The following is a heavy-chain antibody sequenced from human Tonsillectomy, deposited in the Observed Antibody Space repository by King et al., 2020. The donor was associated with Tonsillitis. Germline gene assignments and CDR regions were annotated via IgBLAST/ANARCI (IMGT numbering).Heavy chain of an antibody. CDR1: GGTFRSYA. J-gene: IGHJ3*02. CDR3: ARTGAVAGTGAFDI. V-gene: IGHV1-69*04. CDR2: IIPILGIA. D-gene: IGHD6-19*01. Sequence: VQLVQSGAEVKKPGSSVKVSCKASGGTFRSYAISWVRQAPGQGLEWMGRIIPILGIANYAQKVQGRVTITAAKSTSTAYMELSSLRSEDTAVYYCARTGAVAGTGAFDIWGQGTMVTVSS.